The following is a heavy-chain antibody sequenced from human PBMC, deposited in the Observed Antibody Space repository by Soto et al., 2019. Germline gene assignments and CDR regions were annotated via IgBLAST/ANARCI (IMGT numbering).Heavy chain of an antibody. J-gene: IGHJ4*02. CDR2: ISAYNGNT. CDR3: ARDSSGYYSGDTFDY. Sequence: ASVKVSCKASGYTFTSYGISWVRQAPGQGLEWMGWISAYNGNTNYAQKFQGRVTMTTDTSTSTAYMELRSLRSDDTAVYYCARDSSGYYSGDTFDYWGQGTLVTVSS. V-gene: IGHV1-18*01. CDR1: GYTFTSYG. D-gene: IGHD3-22*01.